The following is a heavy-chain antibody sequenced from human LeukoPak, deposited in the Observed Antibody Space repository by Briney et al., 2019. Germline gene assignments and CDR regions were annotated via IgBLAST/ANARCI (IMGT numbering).Heavy chain of an antibody. D-gene: IGHD3-22*01. J-gene: IGHJ5*02. CDR2: INPNSGGT. CDR3: ARTFHYYDSSGYYA. Sequence: ASVKVSCKASGYTFTSYDINWVRQATGQGLEWMGWINPNSGGTNYAQKFQGRVTMTRDTSISTAYMELSRLRSDDTAVYYCARTFHYYDSSGYYAWGQGTLVTVSS. CDR1: GYTFTSYD. V-gene: IGHV1-2*02.